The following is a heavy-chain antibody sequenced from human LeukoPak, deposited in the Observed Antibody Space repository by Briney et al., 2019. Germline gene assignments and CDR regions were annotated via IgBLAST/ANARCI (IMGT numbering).Heavy chain of an antibody. CDR2: ISADGGSA. CDR3: ARDRNFPRDQFDY. V-gene: IGHV3-23*01. Sequence: GGSLRLSSAASGFTFGSYAMSWVRQAPGKGLEWVSAISADGGSAWYAGYVRGRSTISRDNSKNTVYLQMKSLGAEDTAVYFCARDRNFPRDQFDYWGQGTLVTVSS. CDR1: GFTFGSYA. D-gene: IGHD4-11*01. J-gene: IGHJ4*02.